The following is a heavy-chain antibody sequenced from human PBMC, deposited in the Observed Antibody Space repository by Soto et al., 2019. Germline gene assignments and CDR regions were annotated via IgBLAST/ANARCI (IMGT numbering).Heavy chain of an antibody. Sequence: QVKLVESGGGVVQPGRSLRLSCAASGFTFSSYGMHWVRQAAGKGLEWVAVISYDGSNKYYADSVKGRFTISRDNSKNTLYLQMNSLRAEDTAVYYCAKGGEYYYGRDVWGQGTTVTVSS. CDR1: GFTFSSYG. J-gene: IGHJ6*02. CDR3: AKGGEYYYGRDV. D-gene: IGHD3-10*01. CDR2: ISYDGSNK. V-gene: IGHV3-30*18.